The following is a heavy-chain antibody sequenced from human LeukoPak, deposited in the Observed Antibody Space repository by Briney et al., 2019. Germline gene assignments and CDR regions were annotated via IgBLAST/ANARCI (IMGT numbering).Heavy chain of an antibody. D-gene: IGHD3-3*01. CDR3: ARLVWRQPHPDY. CDR2: IYYSGST. J-gene: IGHJ4*02. Sequence: SETLSLTCTVSGGSISSSSYYWGWIRQPPGKGLEWIGSIYYSGSTYYNPSLKSRVTISVDTSKNQFSLKLSSVTAADTAVYYCARLVWRQPHPDYWGQGTQVTVSS. V-gene: IGHV4-39*01. CDR1: GGSISSSSYY.